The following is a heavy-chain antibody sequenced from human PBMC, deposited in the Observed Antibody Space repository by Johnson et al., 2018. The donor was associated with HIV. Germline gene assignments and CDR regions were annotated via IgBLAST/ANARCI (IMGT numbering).Heavy chain of an antibody. CDR2: LGTAGDT. D-gene: IGHD6-6*01. CDR3: ARAHVSSSSSIDAFDI. V-gene: IGHV3-13*01. CDR1: GFTFSSYD. Sequence: EVQLVESGGGLIQPGGSLRLFCPASGFTFSSYDMHWVRQATGKGLEWVSALGTAGDTYYPGSVKGRFTISRENDKNSLYLQMNSLRAGDTAVYYCARAHVSSSSSIDAFDIWGQGTMVTVSS. J-gene: IGHJ3*02.